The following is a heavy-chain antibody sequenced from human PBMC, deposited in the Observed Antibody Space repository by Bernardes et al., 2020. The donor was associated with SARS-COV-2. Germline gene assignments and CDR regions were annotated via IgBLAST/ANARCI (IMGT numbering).Heavy chain of an antibody. CDR1: GGTFSGYP. Sequence: SVKVSCKASGGTFSGYPISWVRQAPGQGLEWMGGIIPIFGTANYAQKFQGRVTMTADESTSTAYMELSRLRSEDTAVYYCARDRDTGYYYYNYGMDVWGQGTTVTVSS. J-gene: IGHJ6*02. D-gene: IGHD5-18*01. V-gene: IGHV1-69*13. CDR2: IIPIFGTA. CDR3: ARDRDTGYYYYNYGMDV.